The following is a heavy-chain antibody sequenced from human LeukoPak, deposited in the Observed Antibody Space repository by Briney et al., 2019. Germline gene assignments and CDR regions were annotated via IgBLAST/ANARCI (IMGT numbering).Heavy chain of an antibody. CDR2: ISSNNNI. J-gene: IGHJ5*02. Sequence: KSGGSLRLSCVGSGFTFSSYAMNWVRRAPGKGLEWVSSISSNNNIYYADSVKGRFTISRDNAKNSLSLQMNSLKGEDTAVYYCGREDCNNVRCYGASDAWGQGTLVTVSS. CDR1: GFTFSSYA. D-gene: IGHD2-2*01. V-gene: IGHV3-69-1*01. CDR3: GREDCNNVRCYGASDA.